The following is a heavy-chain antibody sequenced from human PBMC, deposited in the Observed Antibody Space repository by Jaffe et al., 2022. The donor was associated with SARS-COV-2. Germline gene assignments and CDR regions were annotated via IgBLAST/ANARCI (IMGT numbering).Heavy chain of an antibody. CDR1: GFTFSNAW. CDR3: TTVSYYDFWSGYYPDYYYYGMDV. Sequence: EVQLVESGGGLVKPGGSLRLSCAASGFTFSNAWMSWVRQAPGKGLEWVGRIKSKTDGGTTDYAAPVKGRFTISRDDSKNTLYLQMNSLKTEDTAVYYCTTVSYYDFWSGYYPDYYYYGMDVWGQGTTVTVSS. D-gene: IGHD3-3*01. V-gene: IGHV3-15*01. J-gene: IGHJ6*02. CDR2: IKSKTDGGTT.